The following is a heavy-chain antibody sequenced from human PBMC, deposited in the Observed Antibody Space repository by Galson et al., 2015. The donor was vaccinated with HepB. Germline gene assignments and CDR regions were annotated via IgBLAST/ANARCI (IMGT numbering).Heavy chain of an antibody. J-gene: IGHJ5*02. V-gene: IGHV3-33*01. CDR3: AREGGDSSWYVNKWCGP. D-gene: IGHD6-13*01. CDR1: GLTFSSYG. CDR2: IWYDGSNK. Sequence: SLRLSCAASGLTFSSYGMHWVRQAPGKGLEWVAVIWYDGSNKYYEDSVKGRFTISRDNSKNTQYLQMNSLRAEYTAVYYCAREGGDSSWYVNKWCGPWGQGTLVTVSS.